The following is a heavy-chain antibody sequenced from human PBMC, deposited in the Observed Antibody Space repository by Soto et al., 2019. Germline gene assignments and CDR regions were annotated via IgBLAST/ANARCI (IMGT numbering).Heavy chain of an antibody. J-gene: IGHJ4*02. D-gene: IGHD6-19*01. CDR2: INPSDST. CDR3: ARDWGSGWYYFDY. V-gene: IGHV1-46*01. Sequence: ASVKVSCKASGGTFSGYAISWVRQAPGQWLEWMGIINPSDSTSYAQKFQGRVTMTRDTSTSTVYMELSSLRSEDTAVYYCARDWGSGWYYFDYWGQGTLVTVSS. CDR1: GGTFSGYA.